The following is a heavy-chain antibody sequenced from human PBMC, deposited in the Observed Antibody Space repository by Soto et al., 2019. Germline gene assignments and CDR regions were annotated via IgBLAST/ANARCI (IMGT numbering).Heavy chain of an antibody. CDR2: IYYSGST. D-gene: IGHD2-2*01. CDR3: AADGYCSSTSCPPVGWFDP. CDR1: GGSISSSSYY. Sequence: SETLSLTCTVSGGSISSSSYYWGWIRQPPGKGLEWIGSIYYSGSTYYNPSLKSRVTISVDTSKNQFSLKLSSVTAADTAVYYCAADGYCSSTSCPPVGWFDPWGQGTLVTVSS. J-gene: IGHJ5*02. V-gene: IGHV4-39*01.